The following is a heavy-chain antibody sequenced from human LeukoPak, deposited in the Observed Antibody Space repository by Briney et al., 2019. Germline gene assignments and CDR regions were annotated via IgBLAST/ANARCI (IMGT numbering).Heavy chain of an antibody. D-gene: IGHD5-18*01. V-gene: IGHV4-59*01. CDR3: ARDRPRLRGYSYGYYYYMDV. J-gene: IGHJ6*03. CDR1: GGSISSYY. CDR2: IYYSGST. Sequence: SETLSLTCTVSGGSISSYYWSRIRQPSGKGLEWIGYIYYSGSTNYNPSLKSRVTISVDTSKNQFSLKLSSVTAADTAVYYCARDRPRLRGYSYGYYYYMDVWGKGTTVTVSS.